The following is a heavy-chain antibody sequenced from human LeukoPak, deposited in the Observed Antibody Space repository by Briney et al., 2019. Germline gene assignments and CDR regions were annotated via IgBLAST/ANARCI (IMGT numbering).Heavy chain of an antibody. CDR1: GCTFSSYA. Sequence: QPGGSLRLSCAASGCTFSSYAMSWVRQAPGKGLEWVSAISGSGGSTYYADSVKGRFTISRDNSKNTLYLQMNSLRAEDTAVYYCAKGGPYDYGDYQRYPFDYWGQGTLVTVSS. CDR2: ISGSGGST. CDR3: AKGGPYDYGDYQRYPFDY. J-gene: IGHJ4*02. D-gene: IGHD4-17*01. V-gene: IGHV3-23*01.